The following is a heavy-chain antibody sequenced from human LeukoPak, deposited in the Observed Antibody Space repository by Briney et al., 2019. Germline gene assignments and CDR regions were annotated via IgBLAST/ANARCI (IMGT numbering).Heavy chain of an antibody. CDR1: GFTFSVYA. D-gene: IGHD6-19*01. Sequence: PGGSLRLSCAASGFTFSVYAMSWVRQAPGKGLEWVSAISGNGGTTYYADSVKGRFTISRDNSKNTLYLQMNSLRAEDTAVYYCAKDTGYSSGWYETPFDYWGQGTLVTVSS. J-gene: IGHJ4*02. V-gene: IGHV3-23*01. CDR3: AKDTGYSSGWYETPFDY. CDR2: ISGNGGTT.